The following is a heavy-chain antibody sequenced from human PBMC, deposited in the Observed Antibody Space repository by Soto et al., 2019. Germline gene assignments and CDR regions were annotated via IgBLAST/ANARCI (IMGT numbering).Heavy chain of an antibody. Sequence: QVQLVQSGAEVKKPGASVKVSCKASGYTFTSYEINWVRQATGQGLEYLGWMNPNSGKTAYVPKFQGSVTMPWATPXXTAHMDLSSLRSEDTAVYFCARGIKSGASSRWFDPWGQGTLVTVSS. J-gene: IGHJ5*02. CDR2: MNPNSGKT. CDR1: GYTFTSYE. D-gene: IGHD4-17*01. V-gene: IGHV1-8*01. CDR3: ARGIKSGASSRWFDP.